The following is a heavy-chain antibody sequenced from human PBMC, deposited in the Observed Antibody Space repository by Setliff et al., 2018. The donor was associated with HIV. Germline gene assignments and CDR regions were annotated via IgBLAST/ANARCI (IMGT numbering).Heavy chain of an antibody. J-gene: IGHJ4*01. V-gene: IGHV1-46*01. CDR3: ARNQGDSSGWYAGDY. D-gene: IGHD6-19*01. CDR1: GYTFTSYP. CDR2: INTSGGSA. Sequence: ASVKVSCKASGYTFTSYPMHWVRQAPGQGREWMGVINTSGGSAGYAEKFRGRVTMTRDTSTSTVYMDLRNLRSEDTAVYYCARNQGDSSGWYAGDYWGHGTLVTVSS.